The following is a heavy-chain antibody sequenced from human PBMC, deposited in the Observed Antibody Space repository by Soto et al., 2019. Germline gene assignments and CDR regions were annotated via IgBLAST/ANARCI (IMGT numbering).Heavy chain of an antibody. D-gene: IGHD5-18*01. CDR3: ASNSYGYLFFDY. J-gene: IGHJ4*02. Sequence: SETLSLTCTVSGGSISSGGYYWSWIRQHPGKGLEWIGYIYYSGSTYYNPSLKSQVTISVDTSKNQFSLKLSSVTAADTAVYYCASNSYGYLFFDYWGQGTLVTVPQ. V-gene: IGHV4-31*01. CDR1: GGSISSGGYY. CDR2: IYYSGST.